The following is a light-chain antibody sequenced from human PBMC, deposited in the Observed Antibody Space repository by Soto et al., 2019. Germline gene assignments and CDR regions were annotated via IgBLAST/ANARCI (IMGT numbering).Light chain of an antibody. Sequence: EIVLTQSPATLSLSPGERATLSCRASQSVSSYLAWYQQKPGQAPRLLIYDASNRVTGITARFSGSGSGTDFTLTIGTLYPEDFAGYYCHQSSRWHSSAFGAGTKLDLK. V-gene: IGKV3-11*01. CDR3: HQSSRWHSSA. CDR2: DAS. J-gene: IGKJ3*01. CDR1: QSVSSY.